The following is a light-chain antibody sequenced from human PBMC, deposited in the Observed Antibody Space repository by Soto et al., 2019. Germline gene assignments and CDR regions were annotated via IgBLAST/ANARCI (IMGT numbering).Light chain of an antibody. J-gene: IGKJ1*01. CDR1: QRVSGS. Sequence: EIVLTQSRAILSLSPGDKPTLSCRASQRVSGSLGWYQQKPGQAPRIIIYDASVRATGIPDRLSGSGSGTDFSLTIRRMEPDDFAVYYCQKYGNFWTFGQGTKVDIK. CDR3: QKYGNFWT. CDR2: DAS. V-gene: IGKV3-11*01.